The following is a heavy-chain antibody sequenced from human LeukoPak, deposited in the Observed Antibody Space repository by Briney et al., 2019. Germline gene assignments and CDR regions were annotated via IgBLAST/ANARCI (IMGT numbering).Heavy chain of an antibody. CDR3: AKEPREYCSSTSCPNWFDS. CDR1: GFTFNNYA. D-gene: IGHD2-2*01. Sequence: AGGSLRFSCAASGFTFNNYAMSWVRQAPGKGLEWVSAISASGGTTYYADSVKGRFTISRDNSENTLFLQMNSLRAEDTAVYYCAKEPREYCSSTSCPNWFDSWGQGTLVTVSS. V-gene: IGHV3-23*01. J-gene: IGHJ5*01. CDR2: ISASGGTT.